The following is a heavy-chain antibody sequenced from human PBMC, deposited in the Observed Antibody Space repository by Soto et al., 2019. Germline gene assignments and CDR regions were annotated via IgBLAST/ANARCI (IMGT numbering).Heavy chain of an antibody. CDR1: GLIFSSHG. CDR3: ARDRGVTYLDA. CDR2: IWSDGSNK. J-gene: IGHJ5*01. V-gene: IGHV3-33*01. Sequence: GGSLRLSCAASGLIFSSHGMHWVGRAPGTGLEWVAFIWSDGSNKYYSDSVKGRFTISRDDSKNTLYLQMNSLRAEDTAVYYCARDRGVTYLDAWGQGTLVTVSS. D-gene: IGHD3-10*01.